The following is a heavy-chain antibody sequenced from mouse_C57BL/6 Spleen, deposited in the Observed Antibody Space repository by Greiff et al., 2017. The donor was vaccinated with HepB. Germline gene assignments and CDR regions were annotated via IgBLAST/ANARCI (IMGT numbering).Heavy chain of an antibody. CDR2: INPNNGGT. J-gene: IGHJ1*03. CDR1: GYTFTDYN. Sequence: EVMLVESGPELVKPGASVKIPCKASGYTFTDYNMDWVKQSHGKSLEWIGDINPNNGGTIYNQKFKGKATLTVDKSSSTAYMELRSLTSEDTAVYYCARWGSSSSWYFDVWGTGTTVTVSS. D-gene: IGHD1-1*01. V-gene: IGHV1-18*01. CDR3: ARWGSSSSWYFDV.